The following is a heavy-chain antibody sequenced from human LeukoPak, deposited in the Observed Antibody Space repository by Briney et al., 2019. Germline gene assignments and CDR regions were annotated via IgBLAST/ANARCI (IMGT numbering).Heavy chain of an antibody. D-gene: IGHD5-24*01. CDR2: ISGSGGST. Sequence: GGSLRLSCAASGFTFSSYAMSWGRHAPGKGLEWVSAISGSGGSTYYADSVKGRFTISRDNSKNTLYLQMNSLRAEDTAVYYCAKGDGDGYNIDFDFWGQGTLVTVSS. J-gene: IGHJ4*02. CDR3: AKGDGDGYNIDFDF. V-gene: IGHV3-23*01. CDR1: GFTFSSYA.